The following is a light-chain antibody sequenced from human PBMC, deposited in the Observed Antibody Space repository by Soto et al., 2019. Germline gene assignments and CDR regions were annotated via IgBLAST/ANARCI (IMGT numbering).Light chain of an antibody. Sequence: IVLTQSPATLSLYPGKRASLSCRASQNISNYLIWYQQKPGQAPRLLIYDVSTRATGIPARFSGSGSGTEFTLTISSLQSEDFAVYYCQEYNNWHPVTFGGGTKVDIK. CDR1: QNISNY. J-gene: IGKJ4*01. CDR3: QEYNNWHPVT. CDR2: DVS. V-gene: IGKV3-15*01.